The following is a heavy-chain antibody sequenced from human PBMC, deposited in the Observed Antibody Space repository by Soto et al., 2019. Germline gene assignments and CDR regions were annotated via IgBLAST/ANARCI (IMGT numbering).Heavy chain of an antibody. V-gene: IGHV4-59*02. CDR2: IYHTGSS. CDR3: ARALSDYDYALDV. CDR1: GGSVSTFY. Sequence: ETLSLTCTVSGGSVSTFYWTWVRQPPGKGLEWIGFIYHTGSSSSDPSLKSRVTMSVDTSKNQISLKLTSVTAADTAVYYCARALSDYDYALDVWGQGATVTVSS. J-gene: IGHJ6*02.